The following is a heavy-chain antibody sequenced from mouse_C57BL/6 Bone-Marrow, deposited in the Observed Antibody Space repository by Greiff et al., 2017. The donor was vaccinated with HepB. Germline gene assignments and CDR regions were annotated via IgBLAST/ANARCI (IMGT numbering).Heavy chain of an antibody. J-gene: IGHJ4*01. V-gene: IGHV1-26*01. Sequence: EVQLQQSGPELVKPGASVKISCKASGYTFTDYYMNWVKQSHGKSLEWIGDINPNNGGTSYNQKFKGKATLTVNKSSSTAYMELRSLTSEDSAVYYCAREGRLPNSHYYSMDYWGQGTSVTVSS. CDR3: AREGRLPNSHYYSMDY. CDR2: INPNNGGT. CDR1: GYTFTDYY. D-gene: IGHD2-4*01.